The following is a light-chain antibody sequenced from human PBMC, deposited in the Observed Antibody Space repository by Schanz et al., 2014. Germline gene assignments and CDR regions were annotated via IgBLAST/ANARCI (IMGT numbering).Light chain of an antibody. CDR1: QSVTSNY. CDR3: QQYNSSPWT. Sequence: EVVLTQSPGTLSLSPGERATLSCRASQSVTSNYLTWYQQTPGQAPRLLIHGASSRATGIPDRFSGSGSGTDFTLTISRLEPEDFAVYFCQQYNSSPWTFGHGTNVEIK. CDR2: GAS. J-gene: IGKJ1*01. V-gene: IGKV3-20*01.